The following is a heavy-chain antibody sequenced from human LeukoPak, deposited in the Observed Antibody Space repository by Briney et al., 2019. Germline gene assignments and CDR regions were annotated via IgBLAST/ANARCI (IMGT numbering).Heavy chain of an antibody. Sequence: GRSLRLSCAASGFTFDDYAMHWVRQAPGKGLEWVSGISWNSGSIGYADSVKGRFTISRDNAKNSLYLQMNSLRAEDTALYYCAKGISSGWNYFDYWGQGTLVTVSS. CDR2: ISWNSGSI. D-gene: IGHD6-19*01. CDR3: AKGISSGWNYFDY. J-gene: IGHJ4*02. CDR1: GFTFDDYA. V-gene: IGHV3-9*01.